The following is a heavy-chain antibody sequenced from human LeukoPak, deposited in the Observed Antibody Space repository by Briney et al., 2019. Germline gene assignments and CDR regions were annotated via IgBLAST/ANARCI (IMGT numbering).Heavy chain of an antibody. J-gene: IGHJ4*02. Sequence: SETLSLTCAVYGGSFSGYYWSWIRQPPGKGLEWIGEINHSGSTNYNPSLKSRVTISVDTSKNQFSLKLSSVTAADTAVYYCARGVPQWLVLWELRPEFDYWGQGTLVTVSS. CDR2: INHSGST. V-gene: IGHV4-34*01. CDR3: ARGVPQWLVLWELRPEFDY. D-gene: IGHD6-19*01. CDR1: GGSFSGYY.